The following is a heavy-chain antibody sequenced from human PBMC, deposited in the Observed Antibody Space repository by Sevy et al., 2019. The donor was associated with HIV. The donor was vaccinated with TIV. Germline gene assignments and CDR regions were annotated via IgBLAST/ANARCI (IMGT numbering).Heavy chain of an antibody. CDR2: INQGGSRR. CDR3: AKDQTNVVFPVLES. V-gene: IGHV3-7*01. D-gene: IGHD2-21*01. Sequence: GGSLRLSCAASEFTFVNYWMTWVRQAPGKGLEWVATINQGGSRRSYVDSVRGRFTISRDNAKNSLFLLMNSLRVEDTAVYYCAKDQTNVVFPVLESWGQGTLVTVSS. J-gene: IGHJ4*02. CDR1: EFTFVNYW.